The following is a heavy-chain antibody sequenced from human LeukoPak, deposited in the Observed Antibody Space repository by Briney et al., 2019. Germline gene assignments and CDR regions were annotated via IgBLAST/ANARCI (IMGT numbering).Heavy chain of an antibody. CDR1: GGSISGYY. D-gene: IGHD2-21*02. V-gene: IGHV4-34*01. Sequence: SETLSLTCAVYGGSISGYYWSWIRQPPGKGLEWIGEINHSGSTNYNPSLKSRVTISVDTSKNQFSLKLSSVTAADTAVYYCARASILVVVTDYWGQGTLVTVSS. J-gene: IGHJ4*02. CDR2: INHSGST. CDR3: ARASILVVVTDY.